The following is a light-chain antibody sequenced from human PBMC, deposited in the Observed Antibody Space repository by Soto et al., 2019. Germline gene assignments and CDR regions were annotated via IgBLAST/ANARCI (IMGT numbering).Light chain of an antibody. V-gene: IGLV2-14*01. Sequence: QSALTQPASVSGSPGQSITISCSGTSSDVGGYNYVSWHQQHPGKAPKLMMYDVSNRPSGVSNRFSGSKSGNTASLTISGLQAEDEADYYCSSYTSSSPVVFGGGNKLTVL. J-gene: IGLJ2*01. CDR2: DVS. CDR3: SSYTSSSPVV. CDR1: SSDVGGYNY.